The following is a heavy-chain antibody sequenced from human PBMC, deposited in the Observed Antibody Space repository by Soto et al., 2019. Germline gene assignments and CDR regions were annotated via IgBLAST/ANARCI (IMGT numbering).Heavy chain of an antibody. D-gene: IGHD6-19*01. Sequence: GESLKISCKGSGYSFTSYWIAWVRQMPGKGLEWMGIIYPGDSDTRYSPSFQGQVTISADKSITTAYLRWSSLKASDTAMYYCARQMSVAEPNYINYWGQGTLVTVSS. J-gene: IGHJ4*01. CDR2: IYPGDSDT. CDR1: GYSFTSYW. V-gene: IGHV5-51*01. CDR3: ARQMSVAEPNYINY.